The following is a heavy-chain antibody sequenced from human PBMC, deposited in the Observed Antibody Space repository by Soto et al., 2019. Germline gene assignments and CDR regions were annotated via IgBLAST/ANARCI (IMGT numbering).Heavy chain of an antibody. CDR1: GFTFSDYY. D-gene: IGHD3-10*01. CDR3: ARVGVRGYPRNWFPNWFDP. V-gene: IGHV3-11*01. CDR2: ISSSGSIM. Sequence: GGSLRLSCAASGFTFSDYYMSWIRQAPGKGLELVSYISSSGSIMYFADSVKGRFTISRDNAKNSLYLQMDSLRVEDTAVYYCARVGVRGYPRNWFPNWFDPWGQGTLVTVSS. J-gene: IGHJ5*02.